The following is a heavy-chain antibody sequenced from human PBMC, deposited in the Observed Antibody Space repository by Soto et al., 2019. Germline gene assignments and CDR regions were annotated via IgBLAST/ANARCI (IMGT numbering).Heavy chain of an antibody. V-gene: IGHV4-4*07. J-gene: IGHJ4*02. CDR1: GGSISSYY. D-gene: IGHD3-3*01. CDR3: ARDFYDFCSGPLLYYFDY. Sequence: PSETLSLTCTVSGGSISSYYWSWIRQPAGKGLEWIGRFYTSGSTNYNPSLKSRVAMSVDTSKNQFSLKLSSVTAADTAVYYCARDFYDFCSGPLLYYFDYWGQGTLVTVSS. CDR2: FYTSGST.